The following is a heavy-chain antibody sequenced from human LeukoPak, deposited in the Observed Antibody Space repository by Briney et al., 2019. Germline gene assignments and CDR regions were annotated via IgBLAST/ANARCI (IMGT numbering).Heavy chain of an antibody. CDR1: GFTFSSYS. CDR3: ARTTVTPSWFDP. J-gene: IGHJ5*02. V-gene: IGHV3-21*01. D-gene: IGHD4-17*01. CDR2: ISNSSAYI. Sequence: PGGSLRLSCAASGFTFSSYSMNWVRQAPGKGLEWVSSISNSSAYIYYADSVKGRFTISRDNAKNSLYLQMNSLRAEDTAVYFCARTTVTPSWFDPWGQGALVTVSS.